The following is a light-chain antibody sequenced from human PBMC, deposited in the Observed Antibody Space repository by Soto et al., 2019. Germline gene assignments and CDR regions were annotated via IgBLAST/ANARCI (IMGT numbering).Light chain of an antibody. Sequence: DIQMTHSPSSLSASVGDRVTITCRASQSIYNYLNWYQQKPGKDPKLLIYAASSLQIGVPSRFSGSGSGTDFALTISSLQPEDLATYYCQKSYSTPVTFGQGTTLEIK. V-gene: IGKV1-39*01. CDR2: AAS. J-gene: IGKJ2*01. CDR1: QSIYNY. CDR3: QKSYSTPVT.